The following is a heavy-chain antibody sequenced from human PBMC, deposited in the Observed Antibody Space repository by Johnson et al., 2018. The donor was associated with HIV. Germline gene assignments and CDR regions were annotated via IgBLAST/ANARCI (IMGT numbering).Heavy chain of an antibody. Sequence: VQLVESGGDLIKPGGFLRLSCATSNFTFKDYYMNWIRQAPGKGLEWVANIKQDGSEKYYVDSVKGRFTISRDNSKNTLYLQMNSLRAEDTAVYYCARGPGGFGAFDIWGQGTMVTVAS. J-gene: IGHJ3*02. CDR2: IKQDGSEK. CDR1: NFTFKDYY. V-gene: IGHV3-7*01. D-gene: IGHD2-8*02. CDR3: ARGPGGFGAFDI.